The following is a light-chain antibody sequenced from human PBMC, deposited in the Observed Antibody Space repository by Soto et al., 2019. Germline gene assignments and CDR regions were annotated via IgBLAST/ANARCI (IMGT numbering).Light chain of an antibody. CDR2: EVS. CDR1: SSDVGGYNY. J-gene: IGLJ1*01. V-gene: IGLV2-14*01. CDR3: SSYTSRSTRV. Sequence: QSVLTQPASVSGSPGQSITISCTGTSSDVGGYNYVSWYQRHPGKAPKLMIYEVSNRPSGVSNRFSGSKSGNTASLTISGLQAEDEADYYCSSYTSRSTRVFGTGTKVTVL.